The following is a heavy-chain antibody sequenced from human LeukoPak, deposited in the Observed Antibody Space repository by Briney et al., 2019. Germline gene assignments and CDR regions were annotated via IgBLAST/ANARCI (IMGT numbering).Heavy chain of an antibody. CDR3: ARVPLTYSSGWYWFDP. J-gene: IGHJ5*02. V-gene: IGHV4-39*07. CDR1: GGSISSSSYY. Sequence: SETLSLTCTVSGGSISSSSYYWGWIRQPPGKGLEWIGSIYYSGSTYYNPSLKSRVTISVDTSKNQFSLKLSSVTAADTAVYYCARVPLTYSSGWYWFDPWGQGTLVTVSS. CDR2: IYYSGST. D-gene: IGHD6-19*01.